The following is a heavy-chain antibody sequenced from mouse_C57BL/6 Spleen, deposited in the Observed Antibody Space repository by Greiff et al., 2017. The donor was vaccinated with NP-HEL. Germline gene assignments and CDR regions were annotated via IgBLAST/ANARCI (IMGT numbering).Heavy chain of an antibody. J-gene: IGHJ3*01. CDR2: IDPENGDT. CDR1: GFNIKDDY. D-gene: IGHD1-1*01. V-gene: IGHV14-4*01. CDR3: TPLSRFAY. Sequence: EVQLQQSGAELVRPGASVKLSCTASGFNIKDDYMHWVKQRPEQGLEWIGWIDPENGDTEYASKFQGKATITADTSSNTAYLQLSSLTSEDTAVYYCTPLSRFAYWGQGTLVTVSA.